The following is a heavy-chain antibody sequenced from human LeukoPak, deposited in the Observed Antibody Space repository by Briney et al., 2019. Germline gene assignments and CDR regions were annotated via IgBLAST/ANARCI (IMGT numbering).Heavy chain of an antibody. D-gene: IGHD6-13*01. CDR2: ISSSSSYI. Sequence: GSLRLSCAASGFTFSSYSMNWVRQAPGKGLEWVSSISSSSSYIYYADSVKGRFTISRDNAKNSLYLQMNSLRAEDTAVYYCARVRIAMQNRYFDYWGQGTLVTVSS. J-gene: IGHJ4*02. CDR1: GFTFSSYS. V-gene: IGHV3-21*01. CDR3: ARVRIAMQNRYFDY.